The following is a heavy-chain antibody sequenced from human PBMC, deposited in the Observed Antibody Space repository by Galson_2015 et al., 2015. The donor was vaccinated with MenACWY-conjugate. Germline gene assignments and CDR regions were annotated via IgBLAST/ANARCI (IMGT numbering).Heavy chain of an antibody. J-gene: IGHJ4*02. CDR2: IYYSGST. CDR3: ARQRYTVVTPFDY. CDR1: GGSISSYY. D-gene: IGHD4-23*01. Sequence: ETLSLTCTVSGGSISSYYWSWIRQPPGKGLEWIGYIYYSGSTNYNPSLKSRVTISVDTSKNQFSLKLSSVTAADTAVYYCARQRYTVVTPFDYWGQGTLVTVSS. V-gene: IGHV4-59*08.